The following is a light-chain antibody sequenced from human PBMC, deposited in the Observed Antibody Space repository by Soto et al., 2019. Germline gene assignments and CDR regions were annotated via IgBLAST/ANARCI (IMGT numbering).Light chain of an antibody. J-gene: IGKJ1*01. CDR3: LQDINYPWT. Sequence: EIVLTQVPATPSFSPGERATPSCRASRSVSSYLAWYQQKPGQAPRLLIYDASNRATGIPARFSGSGSGTDFTLAISSLQPEDSATYYCLQDINYPWTFGQGTKVDIK. CDR2: DAS. V-gene: IGKV3-11*01. CDR1: RSVSSY.